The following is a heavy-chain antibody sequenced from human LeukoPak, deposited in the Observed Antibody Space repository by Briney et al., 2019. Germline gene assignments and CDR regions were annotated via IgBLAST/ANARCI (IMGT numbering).Heavy chain of an antibody. CDR2: ISSSSSYI. Sequence: PGGSLRLSCAASGFTFSSYSMNWVRQAPGKGLEWVSSISSSSSYIYYADSVKGRFTISRDNAKNSLYLQMNSLRAEDTAVYYCARDSLDRVAVAGRRAFDIWGQGTMVTVSS. D-gene: IGHD6-19*01. J-gene: IGHJ3*02. CDR3: ARDSLDRVAVAGRRAFDI. CDR1: GFTFSSYS. V-gene: IGHV3-21*01.